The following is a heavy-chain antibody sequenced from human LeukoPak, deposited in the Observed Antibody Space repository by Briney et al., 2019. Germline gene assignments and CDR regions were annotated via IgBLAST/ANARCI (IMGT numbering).Heavy chain of an antibody. D-gene: IGHD3-9*01. J-gene: IGHJ4*02. CDR3: ASPGYDILTPLDY. CDR1: GFTFSSYA. Sequence: TGGSLRLSCAASGFTFSSYAMSWVRRAPGKGLEWVSAISGSGGSTYYADSVKGRFTISRDNSKNTLYLQMNSLRAEDTAVYYCASPGYDILTPLDYWGQGTLVTVSS. CDR2: ISGSGGST. V-gene: IGHV3-23*01.